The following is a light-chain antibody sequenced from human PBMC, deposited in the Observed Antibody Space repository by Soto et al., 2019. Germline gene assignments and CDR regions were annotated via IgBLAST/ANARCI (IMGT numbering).Light chain of an antibody. CDR3: HVWESSRDHP. Sequence: SYELTQPPSVSVAPGQTATITCGGDRIGSKSVHWFQQRPGQAPVLVVYDDSERPSGSPERFSGSNSGNTATLTISRVEAGDEADYYCHVWESSRDHPLGGGTKLTVL. CDR1: RIGSKS. V-gene: IGLV3-21*02. J-gene: IGLJ2*01. CDR2: DDS.